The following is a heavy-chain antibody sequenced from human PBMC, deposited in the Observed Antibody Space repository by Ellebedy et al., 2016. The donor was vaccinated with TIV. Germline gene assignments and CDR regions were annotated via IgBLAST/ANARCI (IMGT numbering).Heavy chain of an antibody. CDR1: GYTFTSYY. Sequence: AASVKVSCKASGYTFTSYYMRWVRQATGQGLEWMGWMNPNSGNTGYAQKFQGRVTITRNTSISTAYMELSSLRSEDTAVYYCARGQATTPNYYYYYYGMDVWGQGTTVTVSS. CDR2: MNPNSGNT. CDR3: ARGQATTPNYYYYYYGMDV. D-gene: IGHD1-26*01. J-gene: IGHJ6*02. V-gene: IGHV1-8*03.